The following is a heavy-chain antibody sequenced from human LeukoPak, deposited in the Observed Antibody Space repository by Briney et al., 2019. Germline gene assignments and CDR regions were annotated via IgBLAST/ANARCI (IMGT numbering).Heavy chain of an antibody. D-gene: IGHD3-3*02. Sequence: SETLSLTCAVSGGSISSSNWWSWVRQPPGKGLEWIGEIYHSGSTNYNPSLKSRVTISVDKSKNQFSLQLSSVTAADTAVYYCARDKPDIFGVVSDACDVGGQGKVLTVS. V-gene: IGHV4-4*02. CDR3: ARDKPDIFGVVSDACDV. CDR1: GGSISSSNW. CDR2: IYHSGST. J-gene: IGHJ3*01.